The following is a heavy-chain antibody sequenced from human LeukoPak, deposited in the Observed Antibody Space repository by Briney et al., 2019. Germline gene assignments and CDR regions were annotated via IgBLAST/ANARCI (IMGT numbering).Heavy chain of an antibody. V-gene: IGHV3-74*01. CDR1: GFTFSNYW. CDR3: ERSVFGANPRGLDY. CDR2: IHSDGSAT. J-gene: IGHJ4*02. Sequence: GGSLRLSCAASGFTFSNYWMHWVRQAPGKGLVWVSRIHSDGSATYYADSVRGRFTISRDNAKNTLYLQMNSLRAEDTAVYYCERSVFGANPRGLDYWGRESWSPSLQ. D-gene: IGHD4/OR15-4a*01.